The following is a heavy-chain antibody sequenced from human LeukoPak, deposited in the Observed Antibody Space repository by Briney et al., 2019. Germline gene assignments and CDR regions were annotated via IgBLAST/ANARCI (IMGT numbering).Heavy chain of an antibody. J-gene: IGHJ4*02. CDR2: ISGSGGST. D-gene: IGHD3-3*01. CDR3: AKGWGIPIFGVVTN. CDR1: GFTFSSYG. Sequence: GGSLRLSCAASGFTFSSYGMSWVRQAPGEGLEWVSAISGSGGSTYYADSVKGRFTISRDNSKNTLYLQMNSLGAEDTAVYYCAKGWGIPIFGVVTNWGQGTLVTVSS. V-gene: IGHV3-23*01.